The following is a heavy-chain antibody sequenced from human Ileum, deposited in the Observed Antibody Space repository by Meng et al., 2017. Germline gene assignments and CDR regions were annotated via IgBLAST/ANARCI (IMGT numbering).Heavy chain of an antibody. V-gene: IGHV6-1*01. CDR2: TYHRSKWYS. Sequence: QVQLQQSGPGLVKPSQTLSLTCAVSGGSVSSNIAAWNWIRQSPLRGLEWLGRTYHRSKWYSEYAVSVKSRISITPDTSKNQFSLQMNSVTPEDTAVYYCASGSGSLDYWGPGTLVTVSS. D-gene: IGHD3-3*01. CDR3: ASGSGSLDY. CDR1: GGSVSSNIAA. J-gene: IGHJ4*02.